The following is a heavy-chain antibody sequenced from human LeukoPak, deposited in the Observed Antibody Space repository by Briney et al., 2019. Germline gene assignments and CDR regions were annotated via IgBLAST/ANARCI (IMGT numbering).Heavy chain of an antibody. V-gene: IGHV3-33*02. CDR2: IWYDGSNK. D-gene: IGHD2-15*01. CDR1: GFTFNSYA. CDR3: ARARGWQPNYYYYYMDV. Sequence: GGSLRLSCIPSGFTFNSYAMFWVRQAPGKGLEWVSLIWYDGSNKYYADSAKGRFTISRDNSKNTLFLQMNSLRAEDTAVYYCARARGWQPNYYYYYMDVWGTGTTVTVSS. J-gene: IGHJ6*03.